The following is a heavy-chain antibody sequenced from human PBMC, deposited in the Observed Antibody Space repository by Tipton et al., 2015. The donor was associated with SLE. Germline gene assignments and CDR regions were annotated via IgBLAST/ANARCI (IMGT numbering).Heavy chain of an antibody. J-gene: IGHJ5*02. Sequence: GSLRLSCAASGFAFSSYSMNWVRQAPGKGLEWVSSISSTSTYIYYADSVKGRFTISRDNPKNALYLQMDSLRAEDTAVYYCAANSSGWRGWFDPWGQGTLITVSS. CDR2: ISSTSTYI. V-gene: IGHV3-21*01. CDR3: AANSSGWRGWFDP. CDR1: GFAFSSYS. D-gene: IGHD6-19*01.